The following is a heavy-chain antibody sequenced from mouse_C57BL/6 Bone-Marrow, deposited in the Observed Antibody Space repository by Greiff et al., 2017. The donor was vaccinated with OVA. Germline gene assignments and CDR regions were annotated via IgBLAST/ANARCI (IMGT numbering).Heavy chain of an antibody. D-gene: IGHD2-5*01. CDR1: GYTFTSYW. V-gene: IGHV1-53*01. Sequence: VQLQQPGTELVKPGASVKLSCKASGYTFTSYWMHWVKQRPGQGLEWIGNINPSNGGTNYNEKFKSKATLTVDKSSSTAYMQLSSLTSEDSAVYYCARSGAYYSNSRAMDYWGQGTSVTVSS. J-gene: IGHJ4*01. CDR3: ARSGAYYSNSRAMDY. CDR2: INPSNGGT.